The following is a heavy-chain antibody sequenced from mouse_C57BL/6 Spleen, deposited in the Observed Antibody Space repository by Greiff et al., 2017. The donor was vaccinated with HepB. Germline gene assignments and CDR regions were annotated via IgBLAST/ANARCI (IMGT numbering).Heavy chain of an antibody. J-gene: IGHJ4*01. CDR1: GYTFTDYY. CDR3: ARRRIAMDY. V-gene: IGHV1-26*01. Sequence: EVKLQQSGPELVKPGASVKISCKASGYTFTDYYMNWVKQSHGKSLEWIGDINPNNGGTSYNQKFKGKATLTVDKSSSTAYMELRSLTSEDSAVYYCARRRIAMDYWGQGTSVTVSS. CDR2: INPNNGGT.